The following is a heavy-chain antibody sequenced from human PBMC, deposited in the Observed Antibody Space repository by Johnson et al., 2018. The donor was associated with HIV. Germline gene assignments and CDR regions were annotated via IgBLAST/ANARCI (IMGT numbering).Heavy chain of an antibody. CDR1: GFTVSSNY. CDR3: TRVGYSYGLGAFDI. D-gene: IGHD5-18*01. CDR2: IYSGGST. Sequence: VLLLESGGGLIQPGGSLRLSCAASGFTVSSNYMSWVRQAPGKGLEWVSVIYSGGSTYYADSVKGRFTISRDNAKKSLYLHMNSLRVEDTALYYCTRVGYSYGLGAFDIWGQGTMVTVSS. J-gene: IGHJ3*02. V-gene: IGHV3-53*01.